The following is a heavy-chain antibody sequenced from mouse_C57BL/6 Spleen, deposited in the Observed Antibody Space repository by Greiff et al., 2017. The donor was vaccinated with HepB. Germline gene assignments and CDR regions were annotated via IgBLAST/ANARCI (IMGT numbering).Heavy chain of an antibody. Sequence: QVQLQQPGAELVKPGASVKVSCKASGYTFTSYWMHWVKQRPGQGLEWIGRIHPSDSDTNYNQKFKGKATLTVDKSSSTAYMQLSSLTSEDSAVYYCVTGTEKFYAMDYWGQGTSVTVSS. D-gene: IGHD4-1*01. V-gene: IGHV1-74*01. CDR1: GYTFTSYW. CDR2: IHPSDSDT. CDR3: VTGTEKFYAMDY. J-gene: IGHJ4*01.